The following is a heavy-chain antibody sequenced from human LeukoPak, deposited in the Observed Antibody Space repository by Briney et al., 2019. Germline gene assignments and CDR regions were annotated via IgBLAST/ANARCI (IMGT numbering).Heavy chain of an antibody. CDR3: ARDGYYDSSGYFYDY. CDR1: GYTFTSYD. V-gene: IGHV1-8*01. Sequence: ASVKVSCKASGYTFTSYDINWVRQATGQGLEWMGWMNPNSGNTGYAQKFQGRVTMTRDTSTSTVYMELSSLRSEDTAVYYCARDGYYDSSGYFYDYWGQGTLVTVSS. CDR2: MNPNSGNT. J-gene: IGHJ4*02. D-gene: IGHD3-22*01.